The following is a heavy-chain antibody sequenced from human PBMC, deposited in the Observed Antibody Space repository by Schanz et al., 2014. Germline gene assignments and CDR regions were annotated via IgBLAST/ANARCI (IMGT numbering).Heavy chain of an antibody. CDR1: GGSISSGGYS. CDR3: YGMDV. J-gene: IGHJ6*02. Sequence: QVQLQESGPGLVKPSQTLSLTCAVSGGSISSGGYSWSWIRQPPGKGLEWIGYIFFRGSTYYNPSLKSRVTIPIDTSKNQFSLRLPSVTAADTAVYYCYGMDVWGQGTTVTVSS. CDR2: IFFRGST. V-gene: IGHV4-30-4*07.